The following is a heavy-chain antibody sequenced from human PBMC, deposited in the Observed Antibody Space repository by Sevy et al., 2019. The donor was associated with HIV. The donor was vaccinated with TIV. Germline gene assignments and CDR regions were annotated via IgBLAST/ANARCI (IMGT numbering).Heavy chain of an antibody. D-gene: IGHD1-26*01. CDR3: ARDSGSYKPGY. Sequence: GGSLRLSCSASGFTVSSNYMSWVRQAPGKGREWVSVIYSGGSTYYADAVKGRFSISRDNSKNTLYLQMNSLRAEDTAVYYCARDSGSYKPGYWGQGTLVTVSS. J-gene: IGHJ4*02. CDR2: IYSGGST. CDR1: GFTVSSNY. V-gene: IGHV3-53*01.